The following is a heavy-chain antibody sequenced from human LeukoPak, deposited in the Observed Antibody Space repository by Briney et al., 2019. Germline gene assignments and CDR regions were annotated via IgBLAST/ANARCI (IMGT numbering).Heavy chain of an antibody. CDR2: IYTSGST. J-gene: IGHJ3*02. D-gene: IGHD1-26*01. V-gene: IGHV4-4*09. Sequence: SETLSLTCTVSGYSISSSYYWSWIRQPPGKGLEWIGYIYTSGSTNYNPSLKSRVTISVDTSKNQFSLKLSSVTAADTAVYYCARHTLVGARNGLDIWGQGTMVTVSS. CDR3: ARHTLVGARNGLDI. CDR1: GYSISSSYY.